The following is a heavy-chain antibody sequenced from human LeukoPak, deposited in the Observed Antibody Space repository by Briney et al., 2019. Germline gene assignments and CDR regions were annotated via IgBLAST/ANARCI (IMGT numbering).Heavy chain of an antibody. CDR2: IIPIFGTA. D-gene: IGHD3-10*01. V-gene: IGHV1-69*06. Sequence: SVKVSCKASGGTFSSYAISWVRQAPGQGLEWMGGIIPIFGTANYAQKFQGRVTITADKSTSTAYMELSSLRSEDTAVYYCARAWIYGSGSYPTQVTKDYYYMDVWGKGTTVTVSS. CDR3: ARAWIYGSGSYPTQVTKDYYYMDV. J-gene: IGHJ6*03. CDR1: GGTFSSYA.